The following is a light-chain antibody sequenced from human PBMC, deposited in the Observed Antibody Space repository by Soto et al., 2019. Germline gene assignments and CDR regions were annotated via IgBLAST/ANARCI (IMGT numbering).Light chain of an antibody. Sequence: EIVLTQSPGTLSLSPGERATLSCRASQSVSSIYLAWYQQKPGQAPRLLIYGASSRPTGIPDRFSGSGSGTDFTLTISRLEPEDFAVYYCQQYGSSALTFGGGTTGDIK. J-gene: IGKJ4*01. CDR1: QSVSSIY. V-gene: IGKV3-20*01. CDR2: GAS. CDR3: QQYGSSALT.